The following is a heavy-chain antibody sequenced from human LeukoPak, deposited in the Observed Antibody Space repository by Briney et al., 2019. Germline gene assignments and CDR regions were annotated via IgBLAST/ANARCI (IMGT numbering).Heavy chain of an antibody. CDR3: AKHSAQRSVDIVATMGV. V-gene: IGHV3-23*01. J-gene: IGHJ4*02. CDR1: GFTFSNYA. Sequence: GGSLRLSCAASGFTFSNYAMSWVRQAPGGGLEWVSAISGSGDTTFHADSVKGRFTISRDNSKNTLYLQMNSLRAEDTAVYYCAKHSAQRSVDIVATMGVWGQGTLVTVSS. CDR2: ISGSGDTT. D-gene: IGHD5-12*01.